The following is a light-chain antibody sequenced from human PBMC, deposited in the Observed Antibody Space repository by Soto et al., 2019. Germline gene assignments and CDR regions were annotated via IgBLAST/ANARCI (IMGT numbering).Light chain of an antibody. Sequence: QSVLTQPPSVSGAPGQRVTISCTGSSSNIGANYDVHWYQHLPGTAPKLLIYSNNKRPSGVPDRFSGSKSGTSASLAISGLQAEDEAEYYCQSYDNTLSGLYVFGTGTKVTV. CDR2: SNN. CDR3: QSYDNTLSGLYV. CDR1: SSNIGANYD. J-gene: IGLJ1*01. V-gene: IGLV1-40*01.